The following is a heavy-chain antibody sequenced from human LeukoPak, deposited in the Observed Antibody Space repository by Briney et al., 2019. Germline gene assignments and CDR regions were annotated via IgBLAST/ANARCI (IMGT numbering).Heavy chain of an antibody. Sequence: GGSLRLSCAASGFTFSNYGMSWVRQAPGKGLEWVSAISGSGGRTYHADSVKGRFTISRDNSKNTLYLQMNSLRAEDTAVYYCARDPHTTGSSPRWGQGTLVTVSS. CDR1: GFTFSNYG. CDR2: ISGSGGRT. D-gene: IGHD1-1*01. J-gene: IGHJ4*02. V-gene: IGHV3-23*01. CDR3: ARDPHTTGSSPR.